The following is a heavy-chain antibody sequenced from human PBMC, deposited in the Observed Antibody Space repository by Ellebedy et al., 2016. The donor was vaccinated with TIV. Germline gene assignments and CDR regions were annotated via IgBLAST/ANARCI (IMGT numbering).Heavy chain of an antibody. Sequence: MPSETLSLTCTVSGGSVSSDSYYWCWIRQRPGSGLEWMGYIYYSGSTNYNPPLKSRVSISVDTSKNQCSLRLSSVTAADTAIYYCARAGKGDYSDYFDPWGQGTLVSVSS. CDR3: ARAGKGDYSDYFDP. CDR1: GGSVSSDSYY. J-gene: IGHJ5*02. CDR2: IYYSGST. D-gene: IGHD4-17*01. V-gene: IGHV4-61*01.